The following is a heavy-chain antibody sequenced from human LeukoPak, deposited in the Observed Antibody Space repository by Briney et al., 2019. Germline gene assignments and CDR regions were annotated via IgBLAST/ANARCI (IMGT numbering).Heavy chain of an antibody. CDR3: ARSRNWGSDY. J-gene: IGHJ4*02. Sequence: PSGTLSLTCIVSGGSINSNTYYWGWIRQPPGKGLEWIGTIYYSGTTYYNPSLKSRVTISVDTSRNQFSLKLSSVTAADTAVYYCARSRNWGSDYWGQGTLVTVSS. D-gene: IGHD7-27*01. V-gene: IGHV4-39*01. CDR2: IYYSGTT. CDR1: GGSINSNTYY.